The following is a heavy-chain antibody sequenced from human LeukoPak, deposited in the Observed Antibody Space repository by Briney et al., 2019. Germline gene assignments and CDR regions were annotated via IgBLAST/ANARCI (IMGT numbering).Heavy chain of an antibody. CDR2: IYYSGST. D-gene: IGHD1-7*01. V-gene: IGHV4-39*07. CDR1: GGSITISGYY. CDR3: ARDQLELRSSYFDY. J-gene: IGHJ4*02. Sequence: SETLSLTCTVSGGSITISGYYWGWIRQPPGKGLEWIGSIYYSGSTYYNPSLKSRVTISVDTSMDQFSLKLSSVTAADTAVYYCARDQLELRSSYFDYWGQGTLVTVSS.